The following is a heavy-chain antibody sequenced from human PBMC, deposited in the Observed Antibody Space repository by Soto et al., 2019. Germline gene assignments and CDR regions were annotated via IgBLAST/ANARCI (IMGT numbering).Heavy chain of an antibody. CDR3: ATIMYYDKSGFPGIDGFDI. CDR1: GSTFSSSW. J-gene: IGHJ3*02. CDR2: IYPDDSDT. V-gene: IGHV5-51*01. Sequence: PGESLKISCQGSGSTFSSSWIGWVRQTPESGLEWMGSIYPDDSDTRYSPSFQGQVTISADRSIRTASLQWSSLKASDTAMYYCATIMYYDKSGFPGIDGFDIWGQGTRVTVSS. D-gene: IGHD3-22*01.